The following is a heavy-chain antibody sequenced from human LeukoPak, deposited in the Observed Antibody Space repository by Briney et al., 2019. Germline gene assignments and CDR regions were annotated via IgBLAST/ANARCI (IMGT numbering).Heavy chain of an antibody. CDR3: AKDINYDSSGYYSD. J-gene: IGHJ4*01. D-gene: IGHD3-22*01. Sequence: GGSLRLSCAVSGFTFTDYWMNWVRQAPGKGLEWVASIRQDGGEKSYVDSVKGRFTISRDNAKNSLYLQMNSLRAEDMALYYCAKDINYDSSGYYSDWGQEPWSPSPQ. CDR2: IRQDGGEK. CDR1: GFTFTDYW. V-gene: IGHV3-7*03.